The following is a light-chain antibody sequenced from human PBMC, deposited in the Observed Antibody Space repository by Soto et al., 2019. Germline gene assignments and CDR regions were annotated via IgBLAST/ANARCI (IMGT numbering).Light chain of an antibody. CDR3: CSYAGDYTFV. Sequence: QSALTQPHSVSGSPGQSVTISCTGTSSDVGGYNYVTWYQQYPGKTPKVMIYDVKTRPSGVPDPFSGSKSGNTASLTISGLQAEDEADYYCCSYAGDYTFVFGTGTKLTVL. J-gene: IGLJ1*01. CDR2: DVK. CDR1: SSDVGGYNY. V-gene: IGLV2-11*01.